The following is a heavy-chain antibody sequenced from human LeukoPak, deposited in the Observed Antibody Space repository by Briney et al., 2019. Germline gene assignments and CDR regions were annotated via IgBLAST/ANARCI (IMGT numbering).Heavy chain of an antibody. CDR3: ARDRKNIKWFYY. D-gene: IGHD3-22*01. J-gene: IGHJ4*02. CDR2: IFHSGSI. Sequence: PSQPLSLTCAVCGGSICRGGYSWSWIRQPPGGGLEWIGCIFHSGSISYNPSLEIRVPMSEDTSKNQLSLKLSSVSAADRAVFYCARDRKNIKWFYYWGQGTLVTVSS. CDR1: GGSICRGGYS. V-gene: IGHV4-30-2*01.